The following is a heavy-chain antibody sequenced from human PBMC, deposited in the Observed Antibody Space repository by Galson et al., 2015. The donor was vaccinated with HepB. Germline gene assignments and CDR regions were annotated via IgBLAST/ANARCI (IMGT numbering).Heavy chain of an antibody. Sequence: SVKVSCKASGYTFTDYAIHWVRQAPGQGLEWLGWISAGNGNTKLAQKFQDRVTITSDTSASTAYMDLSNLRSEDTAVYSCVRGHTITFGGVFVVPVYFDCWGQGTLVTVSS. J-gene: IGHJ4*02. CDR1: GYTFTDYA. D-gene: IGHD3-16*02. CDR3: VRGHTITFGGVFVVPVYFDC. V-gene: IGHV1-3*01. CDR2: ISAGNGNT.